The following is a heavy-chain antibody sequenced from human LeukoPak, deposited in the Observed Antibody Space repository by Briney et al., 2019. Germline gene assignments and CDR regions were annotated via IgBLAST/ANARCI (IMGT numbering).Heavy chain of an antibody. D-gene: IGHD5-12*01. CDR3: ARGRDGQYSGYDCLDV. CDR2: IWYDGSNK. J-gene: IGHJ6*02. Sequence: GRSRRLSCAASGFTFSSYDMHWVRQAPGKGLEWVAVIWYDGSNKYYADSVKGRFTISRDNSKNTLYLQMNSLRVEDTAVYYCARGRDGQYSGYDCLDVWGQGTTVTVSS. CDR1: GFTFSSYD. V-gene: IGHV3-33*01.